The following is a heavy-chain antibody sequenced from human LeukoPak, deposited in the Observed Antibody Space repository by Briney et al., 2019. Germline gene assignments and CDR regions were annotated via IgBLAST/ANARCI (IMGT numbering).Heavy chain of an antibody. D-gene: IGHD5-18*01. Sequence: PGGSLRLSCAASGFTFSSYEMNWVRQAPGKGLEWVSYISSSGSTIYYADSVKGRFTISRDNSKNTLYLQMNSLRAEDTAVYYCAKDPGGYSYGSFDYWGQGTLVTVSS. CDR2: ISSSGSTI. V-gene: IGHV3-48*03. CDR1: GFTFSSYE. J-gene: IGHJ4*02. CDR3: AKDPGGYSYGSFDY.